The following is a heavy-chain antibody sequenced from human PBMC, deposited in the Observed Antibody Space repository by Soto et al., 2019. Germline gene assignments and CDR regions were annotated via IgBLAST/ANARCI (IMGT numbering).Heavy chain of an antibody. J-gene: IGHJ6*02. Sequence: PGGSLRLSCAASGFTFNSYGMHWVRQAPGKGLEWVAVISYDGSNKYYADSVKGRFTISRDNSKNTLYLQMNSLRAEDTAVYYCAKTLIQYCSGGSCYHYYYGMDVWGQGTTVTVSS. CDR1: GFTFNSYG. D-gene: IGHD2-15*01. CDR2: ISYDGSNK. V-gene: IGHV3-30*18. CDR3: AKTLIQYCSGGSCYHYYYGMDV.